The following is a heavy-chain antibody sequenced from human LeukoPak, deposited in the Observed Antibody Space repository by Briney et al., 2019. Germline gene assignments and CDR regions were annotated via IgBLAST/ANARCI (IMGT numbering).Heavy chain of an antibody. D-gene: IGHD3-10*01. V-gene: IGHV4-34*01. CDR1: GGSFSGYY. Sequence: SETLSLTCAVYGGSFSGYYWSWIRQPPGKGLEWIGEINHSGSTNYNPSLKSRVTMSVNTSKNQFSLNLSSVTAADTAVYYCARGPKLTRGVTNWCDPGGQGTLVTVSS. J-gene: IGHJ5*02. CDR3: ARGPKLTRGVTNWCDP. CDR2: INHSGST.